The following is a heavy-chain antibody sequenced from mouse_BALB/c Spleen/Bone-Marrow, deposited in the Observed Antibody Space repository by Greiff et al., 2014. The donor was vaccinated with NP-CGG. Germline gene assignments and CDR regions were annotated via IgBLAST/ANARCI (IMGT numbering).Heavy chain of an antibody. CDR1: GFTFSNYT. CDR3: TRDPFYYGSSYAMDY. Sequence: EVQLQESGGGLVKPGGSLKLSCAASGFTFSNYTMSWVRQTPEKRLEWVATISRGGSYTYYPDSVKGRFTISRDNAKNTLYLQMSSLKSEDTAMYYCTRDPFYYGSSYAMDYWGQGTSVTVSS. J-gene: IGHJ4*01. CDR2: ISRGGSYT. V-gene: IGHV5-6-4*01. D-gene: IGHD1-1*01.